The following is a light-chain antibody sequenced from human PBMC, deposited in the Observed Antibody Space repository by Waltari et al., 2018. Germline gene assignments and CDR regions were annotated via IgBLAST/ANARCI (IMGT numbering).Light chain of an antibody. CDR1: QSVSSSY. Sequence: EIVLTQSPGTLSLSPGERATLSCRASQSVSSSYLAWYQQKPGQAPRLLIYGAASRATGIPDRFSGRWSGTDFTLTISRLEPEDFAVYYCQQYGSSFGGGTKVEIK. CDR2: GAA. V-gene: IGKV3-20*01. CDR3: QQYGSS. J-gene: IGKJ4*01.